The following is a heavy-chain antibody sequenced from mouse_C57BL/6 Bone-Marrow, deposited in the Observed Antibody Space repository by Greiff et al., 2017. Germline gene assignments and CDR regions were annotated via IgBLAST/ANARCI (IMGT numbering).Heavy chain of an antibody. D-gene: IGHD3-1*01. CDR3: ARQTRADCDY. CDR1: GYTFSSYW. J-gene: IGHJ2*01. V-gene: IGHV1-50*01. CDR2: IDPSDRDA. Sequence: QVQLQQPGAELVKPGASVKLSCKASGYTFSSYWMQWVKQRPGQGLEWIGEIDPSDRDANYNGKFKGKATLTVDTSSSTAYMQLSSLTSEDSAVYYCARQTRADCDYWGRGTTLTVSS.